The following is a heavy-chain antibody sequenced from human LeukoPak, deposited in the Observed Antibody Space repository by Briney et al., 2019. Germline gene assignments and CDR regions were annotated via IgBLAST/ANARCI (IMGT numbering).Heavy chain of an antibody. V-gene: IGHV3-23*01. D-gene: IGHD5-12*01. Sequence: GGSLRLSCAASGFNFRAYAVTWVRQAPGKGLDWVSGISGSGGTTNYADSVRGRFTISRDNSKNTVYLQLNNLRAEDTAVYYCAKDGVATQHALDIWGHGTMVTVSS. CDR3: AKDGVATQHALDI. CDR1: GFNFRAYA. J-gene: IGHJ3*02. CDR2: ISGSGGTT.